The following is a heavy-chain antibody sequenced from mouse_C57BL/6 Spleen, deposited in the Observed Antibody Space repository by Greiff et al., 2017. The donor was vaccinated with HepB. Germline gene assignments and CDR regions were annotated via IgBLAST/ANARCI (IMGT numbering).Heavy chain of an antibody. V-gene: IGHV1-50*01. J-gene: IGHJ3*01. CDR3: ARSHGGFAY. CDR2: IDPSDSYT. CDR1: GYTFTSYW. Sequence: VQLQQSGAELVKPGASVKLSCKASGYTFTSYWMQWVKQRPGQGLEWIGEIDPSDSYTNYNQKFKGKATLTVDTSSSTAYMQLSSLTSEDSAVYYCARSHGGFAYWGQGTLVTVSA.